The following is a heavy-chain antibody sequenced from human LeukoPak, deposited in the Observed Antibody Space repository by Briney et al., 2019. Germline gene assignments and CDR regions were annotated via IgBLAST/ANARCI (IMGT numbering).Heavy chain of an antibody. J-gene: IGHJ3*02. CDR3: ARRDYAFDI. CDR1: GGSFSGYY. CDR2: INHSGST. Sequence: SETLSLTCVVYGGSFSGYYWSWIRQPPGKGLEWIGDINHSGSTNYNPSLKSRVTISVDTSKNQFSLKLSSVTAADTAVYYCARRDYAFDIWGQGTMVTVSS. V-gene: IGHV4-34*01.